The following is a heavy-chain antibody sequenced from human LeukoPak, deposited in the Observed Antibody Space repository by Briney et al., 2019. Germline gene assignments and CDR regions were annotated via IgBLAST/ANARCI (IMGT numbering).Heavy chain of an antibody. CDR1: GGTFSIYA. V-gene: IGHV1-69*13. J-gene: IGHJ3*02. CDR3: ARLVGAGAFDI. D-gene: IGHD2-2*01. Sequence: GASVKVSCKASGGTFSIYAISWVRQAPGQGLEWMGGIIPIFGTANYAQKFQGRVTITADESTSTAYMELSSLRSEDTAVYYCARLVGAGAFDIWGQGTMVTVSS. CDR2: IIPIFGTA.